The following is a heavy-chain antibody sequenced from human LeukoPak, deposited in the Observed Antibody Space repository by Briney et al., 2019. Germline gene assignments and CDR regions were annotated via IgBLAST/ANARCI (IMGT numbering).Heavy chain of an antibody. D-gene: IGHD6-19*01. CDR1: GGSISSYY. CDR3: ARSKHVAGDYYYYMDV. CDR2: IYYSGST. Sequence: PSETLSLTCTVSGGSISSYYWSWIRQPPGKGLEWIGYIYYSGSTNYNPSLKSRVTISVDTSKNQFSLKLSSVTAADTAVYYCARSKHVAGDYYYYMDVWGKGTTVTVSS. V-gene: IGHV4-59*01. J-gene: IGHJ6*03.